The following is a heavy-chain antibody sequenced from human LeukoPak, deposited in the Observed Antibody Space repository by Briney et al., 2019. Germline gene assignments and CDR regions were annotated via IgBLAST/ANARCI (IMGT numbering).Heavy chain of an antibody. CDR2: INHSGST. V-gene: IGHV4-34*01. Sequence: SETLSLTCAVYGGSFSGYYWSWIRQPPGKGLEWIGEINHSGSTNYNPSLKSRVTISVDTSKNQFSLKLSSVTAADTVVYYCASRLYCSSTSCYFRGADWFDPWGQGTLVTVSS. D-gene: IGHD2-2*01. CDR1: GGSFSGYY. J-gene: IGHJ5*02. CDR3: ASRLYCSSTSCYFRGADWFDP.